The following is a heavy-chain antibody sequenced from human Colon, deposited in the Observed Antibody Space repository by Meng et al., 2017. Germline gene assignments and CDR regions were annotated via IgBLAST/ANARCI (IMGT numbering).Heavy chain of an antibody. CDR3: ARDGFGAVAGPWFDP. V-gene: IGHV3-30*03. J-gene: IGHJ5*02. CDR2: ISYDGSNK. CDR1: GFTFSTYW. Sequence: GESLKISCAASGFTFSTYWMSWVRQAPGKGLEWVAVISYDGSNKYYADSVKGRFTISRDNSKNTLYLQMNSLRAEDTAVYYCARDGFGAVAGPWFDPWGQGTLVTVSS. D-gene: IGHD6-19*01.